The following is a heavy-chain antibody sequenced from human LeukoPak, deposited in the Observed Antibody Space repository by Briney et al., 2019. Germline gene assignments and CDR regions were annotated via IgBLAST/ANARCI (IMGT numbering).Heavy chain of an antibody. CDR3: SRNGLVDFDY. V-gene: IGHV3-49*04. CDR1: GFAFGDFA. CDR2: IRRRAYGGAA. Sequence: GGSLRLSCTTSGFAFGDFAMSWVRQPAGKRLEWVGFIRRRAYGGAAEYAASVKGRFIISRDDSKGIAYLQMNSLKTEDTAVYYCSRNGLVDFDYWGQGSRVIVSP. J-gene: IGHJ4*02.